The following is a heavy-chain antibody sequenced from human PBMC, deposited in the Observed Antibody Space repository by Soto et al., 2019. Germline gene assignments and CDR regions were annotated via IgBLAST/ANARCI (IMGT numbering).Heavy chain of an antibody. Sequence: GGSLRLSCAASGFTFDDYAMHWVRQAPGKGLEWVSGISWNSGSIGYADSVKGRFTISRDNAKNSLYLQMNSLRAEDTALYYCAKDQGGRDYYYYMDVWGKGTTVTVSS. CDR2: ISWNSGSI. J-gene: IGHJ6*03. CDR3: AKDQGGRDYYYYMDV. V-gene: IGHV3-9*01. D-gene: IGHD3-16*01. CDR1: GFTFDDYA.